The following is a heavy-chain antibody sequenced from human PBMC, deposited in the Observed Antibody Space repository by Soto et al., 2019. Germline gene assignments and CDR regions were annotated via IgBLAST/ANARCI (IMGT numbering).Heavy chain of an antibody. CDR1: GGTFSSYT. Sequence: QVQLVQSGAEVKKPGSSVKVSCKASGGTFSSYTISWVRQAPGQGLEWMGRIIPILGIANYEQKCQGRVTITADKSTGTAYMELSSLRSEDTAVYYCARDRGTTGNGYWGQGTLVTVSS. V-gene: IGHV1-69*08. CDR3: ARDRGTTGNGY. CDR2: IIPILGIA. J-gene: IGHJ4*02. D-gene: IGHD1-7*01.